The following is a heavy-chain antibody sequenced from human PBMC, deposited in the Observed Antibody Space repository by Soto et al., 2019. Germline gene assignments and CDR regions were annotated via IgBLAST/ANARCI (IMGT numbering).Heavy chain of an antibody. V-gene: IGHV4-31*03. CDR1: GGSISSGGYY. Sequence: SETLSLTCTVSGGSISSGGYYWSWIRQHPGKGLEWIGYIYHSGSTYYNPSLKSRVTILADTSKNQLSLKLSSVTAADTAVYYCARGGRRSPGMDVWGQGTTVTVSS. J-gene: IGHJ6*02. CDR3: ARGGRRSPGMDV. CDR2: IYHSGST.